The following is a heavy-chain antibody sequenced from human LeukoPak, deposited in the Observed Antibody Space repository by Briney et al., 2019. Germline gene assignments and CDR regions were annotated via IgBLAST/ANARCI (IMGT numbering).Heavy chain of an antibody. CDR3: ARGGYYGSGSYPGDY. D-gene: IGHD3-10*01. J-gene: IGHJ4*02. Sequence: GGSLRLSCAASGFTFSSYAMHWVHQAPGKGLEWVAVISYDGSNKYYADSVKGRFTISRDNSKNTLYLQMNSLRAEDTAVYYCARGGYYGSGSYPGDYWGQGTLVTVSS. CDR2: ISYDGSNK. CDR1: GFTFSSYA. V-gene: IGHV3-30*04.